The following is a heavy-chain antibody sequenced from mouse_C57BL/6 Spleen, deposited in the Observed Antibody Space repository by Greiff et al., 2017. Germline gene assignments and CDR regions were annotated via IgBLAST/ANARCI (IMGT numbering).Heavy chain of an antibody. Sequence: VQLQQSGTVLARPGASVKMSCKTSGYTFTSYWMHWVKQRPGQGLEWIGAIYPGNSDTSYNQKFKGKATLTAVTSASTAYMELSSLTNEDSAVYYCTRGDYFDYWGQGTTRTVSS. J-gene: IGHJ2*01. CDR2: IYPGNSDT. CDR1: GYTFTSYW. V-gene: IGHV1-5*01. CDR3: TRGDYFDY.